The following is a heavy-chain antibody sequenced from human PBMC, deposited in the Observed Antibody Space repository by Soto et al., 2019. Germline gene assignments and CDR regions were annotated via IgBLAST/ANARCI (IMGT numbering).Heavy chain of an antibody. V-gene: IGHV3-21*01. CDR1: EFTFDTYP. J-gene: IGHJ2*01. Sequence: EVQVVESGGGLVKPGGSLGSSGTASEFTFDTYPMTCLPQPQGGGLGWVSPISATTTYKYNAAPVEGRFTISRENAKNSLYLQTNRLGAEDTAVYYCARGSASKSGHLWYFDLWGRGTLVTVSS. D-gene: IGHD2-8*02. CDR3: ARGSASKSGHLWYFDL. CDR2: ISATTTYK.